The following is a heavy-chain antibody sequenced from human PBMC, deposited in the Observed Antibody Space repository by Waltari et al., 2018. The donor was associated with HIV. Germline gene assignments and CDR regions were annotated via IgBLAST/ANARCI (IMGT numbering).Heavy chain of an antibody. D-gene: IGHD6-13*01. Sequence: EVQLLESGGGLVQPGGSLRLSCAASGFTFSNYAMNWVRQAPGKVVEWVSAIGGSGDSTYYADSVKCRFTISIDISKNTLYLQMNSLRAEDTAVYFFVKEYQYSHSWYSFYGTDVGGQGTTVTVSS. V-gene: IGHV3-23*01. CDR1: GFTFSNYA. CDR2: IGGSGDST. CDR3: VKEYQYSHSWYSFYGTDV. J-gene: IGHJ6*02.